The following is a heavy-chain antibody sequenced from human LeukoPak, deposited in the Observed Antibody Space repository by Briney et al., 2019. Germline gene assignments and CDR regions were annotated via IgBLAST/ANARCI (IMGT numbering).Heavy chain of an antibody. D-gene: IGHD3-9*01. J-gene: IGHJ6*04. Sequence: ASVKVSCKASGYTFTSYAMHWVRQAPGQRLEWMGWINAGNGNTKYSQKFQGRVTITRDTSASTAYMELSSLRSEDTGVYYCARTETYYDILTGYYYYGMDVWGKGTTVTVSS. CDR2: INAGNGNT. V-gene: IGHV1-3*01. CDR1: GYTFTSYA. CDR3: ARTETYYDILTGYYYYGMDV.